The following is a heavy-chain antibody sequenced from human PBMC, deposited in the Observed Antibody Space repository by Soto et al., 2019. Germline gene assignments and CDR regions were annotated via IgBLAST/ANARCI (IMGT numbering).Heavy chain of an antibody. V-gene: IGHV2-5*02. D-gene: IGHD2-15*01. CDR3: AKRPSYCSGCKWYSGFDF. J-gene: IGHJ4*02. Sequence: GPTLVNPTQTLTLTCTFSGFSLSTSGVGVGWIRQPPGKALEWLALIYWDDDKRYSPSLKSRLTITKDTSKNQVVLTMTNMDPVEKATYYCAKRPSYCSGCKWYSGFDFWGRGTLVTVSS. CDR1: GFSLSTSGVG. CDR2: IYWDDDK.